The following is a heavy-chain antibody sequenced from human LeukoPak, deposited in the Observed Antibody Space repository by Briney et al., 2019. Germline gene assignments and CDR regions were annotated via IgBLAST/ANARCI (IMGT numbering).Heavy chain of an antibody. CDR2: IDYSGST. J-gene: IGHJ5*02. CDR1: GGSISSGGYY. Sequence: SQTLSLTCTVSGGSISSGGYYWSWIRQPPGKGREWIGYIDYSGSTYYYPSLKSRVTISVDTSKNQFSLKLSSVTAADTAVYYCARAGPRKDRGHFDPWGQGTLVTVSS. CDR3: ARAGPRKDRGHFDP. V-gene: IGHV4-31*03. D-gene: IGHD3-10*01.